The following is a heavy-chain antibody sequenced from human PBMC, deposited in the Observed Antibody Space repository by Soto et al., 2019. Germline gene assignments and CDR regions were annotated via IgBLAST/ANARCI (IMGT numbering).Heavy chain of an antibody. Sequence: TGGSLRLSCAASGFTFSSNGMHWVRQAPGKGLEWVAVISYDGSNKYYADSVKGRFTISRDNSKNTLYLQMNSLRAEDTAVYYCARANLRSGWTFDHWGQGSPVTVSS. CDR1: GFTFSSNG. CDR3: ARANLRSGWTFDH. J-gene: IGHJ4*02. V-gene: IGHV3-30*03. CDR2: ISYDGSNK. D-gene: IGHD6-19*01.